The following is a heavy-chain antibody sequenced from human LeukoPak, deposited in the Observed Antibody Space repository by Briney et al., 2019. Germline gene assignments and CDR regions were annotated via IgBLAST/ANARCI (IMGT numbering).Heavy chain of an antibody. CDR2: IHNSGTT. V-gene: IGHV4-34*01. CDR3: ARSYYYNLGSFPFDF. CDR1: GGPFSGYF. D-gene: IGHD3-10*01. Sequence: SSETLSLTCAVSGGPFSGYFWSWIRQPPGKGLEWIGEIHNSGTTNYNPSLNSRVTISEDTSKNQIYLNLRSVTAADTAVYYCARSYYYNLGSFPFDFWGQGTLVTVSS. J-gene: IGHJ4*02.